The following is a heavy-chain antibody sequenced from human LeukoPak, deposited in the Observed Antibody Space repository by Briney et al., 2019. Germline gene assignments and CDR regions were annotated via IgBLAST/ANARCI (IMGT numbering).Heavy chain of an antibody. CDR2: IYTTGTT. J-gene: IGHJ4*02. V-gene: IGHV4-4*07. Sequence: SETLSLTCTVSGGSINSYYWGWIRQPAGRGLEWIGRIYTTGTTSYNPSLKSRVTISVDTSKNQFYLRLTSVTAADTAMYYCARAGYTISYYSLDYWGQGSLVTVSS. CDR1: GGSINSYY. CDR3: ARAGYTISYYSLDY. D-gene: IGHD1-26*01.